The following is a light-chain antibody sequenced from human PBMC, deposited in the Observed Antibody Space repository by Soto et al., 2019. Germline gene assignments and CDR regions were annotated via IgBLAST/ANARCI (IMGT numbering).Light chain of an antibody. J-gene: IGLJ1*01. CDR2: QVS. V-gene: IGLV2-8*01. Sequence: SALTQPPSASGSPGQSVTISCTGTSSDVGGYNYVSWYQQHPGKAPKLMIYQVSTRPPGVPDRFSGSKSGSTASLTVSGLQAEYEADYYCSSYAGSNIYVFGTGTKFTAL. CDR3: SSYAGSNIYV. CDR1: SSDVGGYNY.